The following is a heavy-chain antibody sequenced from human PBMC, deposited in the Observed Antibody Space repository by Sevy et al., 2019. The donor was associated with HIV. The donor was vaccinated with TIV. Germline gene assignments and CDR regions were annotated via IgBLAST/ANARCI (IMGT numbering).Heavy chain of an antibody. CDR1: GGSISSSSYY. CDR3: ARLTGSSWYLFDY. J-gene: IGHJ4*02. D-gene: IGHD6-13*01. CDR2: IYYSGST. Sequence: SETLSLTCTVSGGSISSSSYYWGWIRQPPGKGLEWIGSIYYSGSTYYNPSLKSRVTISVDTSKNQFSLKLSSVTAADTAVYYCARLTGSSWYLFDYWGQGTLVTVSS. V-gene: IGHV4-39*01.